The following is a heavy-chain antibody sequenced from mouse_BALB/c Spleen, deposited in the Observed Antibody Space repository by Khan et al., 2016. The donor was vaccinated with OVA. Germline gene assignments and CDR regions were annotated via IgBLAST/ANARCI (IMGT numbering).Heavy chain of an antibody. CDR3: AIEDYYDYDPFPY. V-gene: IGHV3-2*02. Sequence: EVQLVESGPGLVKPSQSLSLTCTVTGYSITSEYAWNWIRQFPGNKLEWMGYINYSGNTRFNPSLKSRTSITRDTSKNQFFLQLNSVTTEDTATYYCAIEDYYDYDPFPYWGQGTLVTVSA. CDR2: INYSGNT. D-gene: IGHD2-4*01. CDR1: GYSITSEYA. J-gene: IGHJ3*01.